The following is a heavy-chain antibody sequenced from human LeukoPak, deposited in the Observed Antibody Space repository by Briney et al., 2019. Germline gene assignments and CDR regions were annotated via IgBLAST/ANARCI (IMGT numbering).Heavy chain of an antibody. CDR2: ISGCGGST. V-gene: IGHV3-23*01. D-gene: IGHD4-23*01. Sequence: GGSLRLSCAGSGFTFSSYAMSWVRQAPGKGLEWVSAISGCGGSTYYADSVKGRFTISRDNSKNTLYLQMNSLRAEDTAVYYCAKTLGYGGKAPYFDYWGQGTLVTVSS. CDR3: AKTLGYGGKAPYFDY. CDR1: GFTFSSYA. J-gene: IGHJ4*02.